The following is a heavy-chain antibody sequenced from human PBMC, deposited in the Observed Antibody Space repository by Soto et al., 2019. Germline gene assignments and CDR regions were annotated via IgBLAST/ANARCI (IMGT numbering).Heavy chain of an antibody. CDR1: GGSISSGGYY. CDR2: IYYSGST. V-gene: IGHV4-31*03. Sequence: SETLSLTCTVSGGSISSGGYYWSWIRQHPGKGLEWIGYIYYSGSTYYNPSLKSRVTISVDTSKNQFSLKLSSVTAADTAVYYCARGIPHYDSSGYYFDYWGQGTLVTVSS. J-gene: IGHJ4*02. D-gene: IGHD3-22*01. CDR3: ARGIPHYDSSGYYFDY.